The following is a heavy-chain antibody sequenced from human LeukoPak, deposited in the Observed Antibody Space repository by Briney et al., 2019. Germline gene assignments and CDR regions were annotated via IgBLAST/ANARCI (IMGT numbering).Heavy chain of an antibody. CDR2: IRNKADSYTT. D-gene: IGHD3-22*01. J-gene: IGHJ4*02. V-gene: IGHV3-72*01. CDR3: TRRDSSGYYSFDY. Sequence: GGSLRLSCAASGFIFSDNYMDWVRQAPAKGLEWLGRIRNKADSYTTEYAASVKGRFTISRDDSKTSLYLQMNSLKTEDTAVYYCTRRDSSGYYSFDYWGQGTLVTVSS. CDR1: GFIFSDNY.